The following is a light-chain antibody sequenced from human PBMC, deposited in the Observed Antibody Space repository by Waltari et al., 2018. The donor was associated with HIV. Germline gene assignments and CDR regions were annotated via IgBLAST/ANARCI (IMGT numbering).Light chain of an antibody. Sequence: PGQSVTISCAGTSSDIGLYNFVSWYQHHPGKAPKLMISEVSRRPSGVPDRFSGSKSGNTASLTVSGLQAEDEAAYYCFSYAGNNYLLFGGGTKLTVL. CDR2: EVS. CDR3: FSYAGNNYLL. J-gene: IGLJ2*01. CDR1: SSDIGLYNF. V-gene: IGLV2-8*01.